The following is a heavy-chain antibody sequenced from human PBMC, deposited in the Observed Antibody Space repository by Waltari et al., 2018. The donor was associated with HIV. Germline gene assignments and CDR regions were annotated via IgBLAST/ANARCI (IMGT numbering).Heavy chain of an antibody. J-gene: IGHJ4*02. Sequence: QVQLVESGGGVVQPGKSLRLSCAASGFTFSSYAMPWVRQAPGKRQNWGGVIWHDAHNKHNANSVEGRFTISRDNTKNTLYLQMNSVRAEDTALYYGARDSPAFSRGTEELDYWGQGTLVTVSS. CDR3: ARDSPAFSRGTEELDY. D-gene: IGHD2-2*01. CDR1: GFTFSSYA. V-gene: IGHV3-33*01. CDR2: IWHDAHNK.